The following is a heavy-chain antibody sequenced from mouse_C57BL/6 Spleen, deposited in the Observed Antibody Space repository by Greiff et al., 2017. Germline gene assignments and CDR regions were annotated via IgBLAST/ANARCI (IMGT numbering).Heavy chain of an antibody. Sequence: EVQLQESEGGLVQPGSSMKLSCTASGFTFSDYYMAWVRQVPEKGLEWVANINYDGSSTYYLDSLKSRFIISRDNAKNILYLQMSSLKSEYTATYYCARGGYCDYDEGVYYYAMDYWGQGTSVTVSS. CDR1: GFTFSDYY. V-gene: IGHV5-16*01. J-gene: IGHJ4*01. CDR3: ARGGYCDYDEGVYYYAMDY. CDR2: INYDGSST. D-gene: IGHD2-4*01.